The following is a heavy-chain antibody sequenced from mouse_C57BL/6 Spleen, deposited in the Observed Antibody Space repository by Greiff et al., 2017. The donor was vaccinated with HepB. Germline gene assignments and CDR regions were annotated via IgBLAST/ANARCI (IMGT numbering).Heavy chain of an antibody. J-gene: IGHJ3*01. CDR2: ILPGSGST. CDR3: ARAPFITTVDAWFAY. CDR1: GYTFTGYW. V-gene: IGHV1-9*01. Sequence: QVQLKQSGAELMKPGASVKLSCKATGYTFTGYWIEWVKQRPGHGLEWIGEILPGSGSTNYNEKFKGKATFTADTSSNTAYMQLSSLTTEDSAIYYCARAPFITTVDAWFAYWGQGTLVTVSA. D-gene: IGHD1-1*01.